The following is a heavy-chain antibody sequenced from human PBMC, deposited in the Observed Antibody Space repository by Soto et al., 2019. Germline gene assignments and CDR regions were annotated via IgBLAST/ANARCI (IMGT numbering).Heavy chain of an antibody. J-gene: IGHJ4*02. CDR1: GGTFSSYA. Sequence: QVQLVQSGAEVKKPGSSVKVSCKASGGTFSSYAISWVRQAPGQGLEWMGGIIPIFGTANYAQKFQGRVTITADESTSTDYMELSSLRAEDTAVYYCAGGYSDGPKDGPAGQWGQGTLVTVSS. D-gene: IGHD5-18*01. CDR3: AGGYSDGPKDGPAGQ. V-gene: IGHV1-69*12. CDR2: IIPIFGTA.